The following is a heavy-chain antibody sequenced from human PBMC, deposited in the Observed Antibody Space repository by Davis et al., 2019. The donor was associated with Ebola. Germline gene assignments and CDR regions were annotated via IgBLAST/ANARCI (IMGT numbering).Heavy chain of an antibody. CDR2: INHSGST. D-gene: IGHD3-22*01. V-gene: IGHV4-34*01. Sequence: SETLSLTCAVYGGSFSGYYWSWIRQPPGKGLEWIGEINHSGSTNYNPSLKSRVTISVDKSKNQFSLKLSSVTAADTAVYYCAREMKPRGYYDSSGPIDYWGQGTLVTVSS. J-gene: IGHJ4*02. CDR3: AREMKPRGYYDSSGPIDY. CDR1: GGSFSGYY.